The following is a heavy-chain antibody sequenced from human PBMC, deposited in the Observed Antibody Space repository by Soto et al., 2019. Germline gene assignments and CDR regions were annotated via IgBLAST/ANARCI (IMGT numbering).Heavy chain of an antibody. Sequence: GGSLRLSCAASGFTFSSYAMSWVRQAPGKGLEWVSGISGSGGSTYYADSVNGRFTISRDNSKNTLYLQMSSLRAEDTAVYYCVKESLGYCSGGSCYRGAFDIWGQGTMVTVSS. D-gene: IGHD2-15*01. V-gene: IGHV3-23*01. CDR3: VKESLGYCSGGSCYRGAFDI. CDR1: GFTFSSYA. J-gene: IGHJ3*02. CDR2: ISGSGGST.